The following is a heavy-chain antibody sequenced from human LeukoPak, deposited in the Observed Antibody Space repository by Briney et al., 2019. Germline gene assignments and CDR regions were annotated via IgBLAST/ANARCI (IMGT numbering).Heavy chain of an antibody. J-gene: IGHJ6*02. D-gene: IGHD5-12*01. CDR3: ARDPGVATTNYYYYYGMDV. CDR2: ISTYNGNT. V-gene: IGHV1-18*01. Sequence: ASVKVSCKASGYTFTSYGINWVRQAPGQGLEWMGWISTYNGNTNYAPKLQGRVTMTTDTSTSTAYMELRSLRSDDTAVYYCARDPGVATTNYYYYYGMDVWGQGTTVTVSS. CDR1: GYTFTSYG.